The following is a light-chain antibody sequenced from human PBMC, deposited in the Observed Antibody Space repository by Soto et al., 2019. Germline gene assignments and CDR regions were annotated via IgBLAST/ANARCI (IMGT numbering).Light chain of an antibody. CDR3: AAWDDSLRAVV. CDR1: GSNIGTHA. Sequence: QSVLTQSPSESATPGQRVTISCSGSGSNIGTHAVNWYQQVPGTAPTLLIFRNHQRPSGVPDRLSGSKSGTSASLAISGPQSEYEADYYCAAWDDSLRAVVFGGGTKLTVL. J-gene: IGLJ2*01. V-gene: IGLV1-44*01. CDR2: RNH.